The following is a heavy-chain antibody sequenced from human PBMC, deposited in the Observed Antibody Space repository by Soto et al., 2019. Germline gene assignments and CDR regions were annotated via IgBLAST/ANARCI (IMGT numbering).Heavy chain of an antibody. V-gene: IGHV3-20*04. Sequence: GGSLRLSWAASGVISSADGLSWVRQDPGKGLEWVPAINWSGGSTSYADCMKGRFTISRDNAKNSLYLQMSSLRAEDTALYYCARHGGTPDLYFDYWGQGT. CDR3: ARHGGTPDLYFDY. CDR2: INWSGGST. D-gene: IGHD3-16*01. J-gene: IGHJ4*02. CDR1: GVISSADG.